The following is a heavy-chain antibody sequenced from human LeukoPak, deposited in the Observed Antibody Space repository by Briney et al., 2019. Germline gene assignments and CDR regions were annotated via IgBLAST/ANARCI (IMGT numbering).Heavy chain of an antibody. V-gene: IGHV4-38-2*02. CDR3: ARRGHYSSGYYYFDY. CDR2: IYHSGST. CDR1: GYSISSGYY. D-gene: IGHD3-22*01. J-gene: IGHJ4*02. Sequence: SETLSLTCTVSGYSISSGYYWGWIRQPPGKGLEWIGSIYHSGSTYYNPSLKSRVTISVDTSKNQFSLKLSSVTAADTAVYYCARRGHYSSGYYYFDYWGQGTLVTVSS.